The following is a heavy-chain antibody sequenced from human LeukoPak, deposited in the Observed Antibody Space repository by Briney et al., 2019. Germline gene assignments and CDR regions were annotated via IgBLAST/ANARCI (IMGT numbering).Heavy chain of an antibody. V-gene: IGHV3-66*01. CDR2: IYSGGST. CDR3: ARGGFMITFGGVVARPYYFDY. Sequence: GGSLRLSCVASEFSVGSNYMTWVRQAPGKGLEWVSLIYSGGSTYYADSVKGRFTISRDNSKNTLYLQMNSLRAEDTAVYYCARGGFMITFGGVVARPYYFDYWGQGTLVTVSS. J-gene: IGHJ4*02. D-gene: IGHD3-16*02. CDR1: EFSVGSNY.